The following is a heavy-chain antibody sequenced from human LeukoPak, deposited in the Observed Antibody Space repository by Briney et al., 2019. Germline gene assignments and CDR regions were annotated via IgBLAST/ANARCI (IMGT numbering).Heavy chain of an antibody. CDR3: ARGPKYYDFWSGYFSPHFDY. J-gene: IGHJ4*02. CDR1: GGSISAGNW. CDR2: INHSGST. Sequence: PSETLSLTCAVSGGSISAGNWWGWVRQPPGKGLAWIGEINHSGSTNYNPSLKSRVTISVDTSKNQFSLKLSSVTAADTAVYYCARGPKYYDFWSGYFSPHFDYWGQGTLVTVSS. V-gene: IGHV4-4*02. D-gene: IGHD3-3*01.